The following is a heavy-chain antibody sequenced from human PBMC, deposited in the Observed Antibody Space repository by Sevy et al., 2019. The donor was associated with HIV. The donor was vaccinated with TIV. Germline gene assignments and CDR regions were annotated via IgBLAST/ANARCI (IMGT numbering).Heavy chain of an antibody. CDR1: GGPFSSYA. V-gene: IGHV1-69*13. J-gene: IGHJ6*02. D-gene: IGHD3-22*01. CDR2: IIPIFGTA. Sequence: ASGKVSCKASGGPFSSYAISWVRQAPGQGLEWMGGIIPIFGTANYAQKFQGRVTITADESTSTAYMELSSLRSEDTAVYYCARESYYYDSSGYFYYYYGMDVWGQGTTVTVSS. CDR3: ARESYYYDSSGYFYYYYGMDV.